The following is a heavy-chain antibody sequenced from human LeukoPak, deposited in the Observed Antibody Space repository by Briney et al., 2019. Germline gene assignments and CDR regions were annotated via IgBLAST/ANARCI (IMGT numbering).Heavy chain of an antibody. D-gene: IGHD4-17*01. CDR2: ISSSGTPL. CDR1: GFTFSSYA. J-gene: IGHJ4*02. V-gene: IGHV3-48*03. CDR3: ARGINDYGDYRGFDH. Sequence: GGSLRLSCAASGFTFSSYAMNWVRQAPGKGLEVISSISSSGTPLYYADSVKGRFTISRDNARKSVYLEMNSLRGEDTAVYFCARGINDYGDYRGFDHWGQGTLVTVSS.